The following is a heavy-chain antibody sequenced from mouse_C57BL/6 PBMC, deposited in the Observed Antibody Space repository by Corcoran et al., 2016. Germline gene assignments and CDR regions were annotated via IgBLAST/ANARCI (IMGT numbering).Heavy chain of an antibody. D-gene: IGHD1-1*01. V-gene: IGHV1-81*01. Sequence: QVQLQQSGAELARPGASVKLSCKASGYTFTSYGISWVKQRTGQGLEWIGEIYPRSGNTYYNEKFKGKATLTADKSSSTAYMELRSLTSEDSAVYFCAREFTTVVAPYYYAMDYWGQGTSVTVSS. CDR3: AREFTTVVAPYYYAMDY. CDR1: GYTFTSYG. J-gene: IGHJ4*01. CDR2: IYPRSGNT.